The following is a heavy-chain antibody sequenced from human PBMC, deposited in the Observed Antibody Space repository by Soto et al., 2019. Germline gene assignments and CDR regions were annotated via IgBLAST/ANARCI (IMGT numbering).Heavy chain of an antibody. D-gene: IGHD5-18*01. Sequence: QVQLQESGPGLVKPSQTLSLTCTVSGGSISSGDYYWSWIRQPPGKGLEWIGYIYYSGSTYYNPSLKSRVTISVDTSKNQFSLKLSSVTAADTAVYYCASSLVDTAMGGAFFDYWGQGTLVTVSS. V-gene: IGHV4-30-4*01. J-gene: IGHJ4*02. CDR3: ASSLVDTAMGGAFFDY. CDR1: GGSISSGDYY. CDR2: IYYSGST.